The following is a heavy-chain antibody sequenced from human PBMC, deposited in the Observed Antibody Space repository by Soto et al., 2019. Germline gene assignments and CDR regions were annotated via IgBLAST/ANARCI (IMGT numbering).Heavy chain of an antibody. J-gene: IGHJ4*02. CDR3: ARWVGATSFDY. V-gene: IGHV4-31*03. CDR2: IDYGGST. CDR1: GGSISSGGYY. Sequence: QVQLQESGPGLVKPSQTLSLTCTVSGGSISSGGYYWSWIRQHPGKGLEWIGYIDYGGSTYYNPSLKSRVTISVDTSKTQFSLKLSSVTAADTAVYYCARWVGATSFDYWGQGTLVTVSS. D-gene: IGHD1-26*01.